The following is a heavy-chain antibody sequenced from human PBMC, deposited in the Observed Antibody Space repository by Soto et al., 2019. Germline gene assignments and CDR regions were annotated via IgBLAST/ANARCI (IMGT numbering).Heavy chain of an antibody. V-gene: IGHV4-39*01. Sequence: SETLSLTCTVSGGSISSSSYYWGWIRQPPGKGLEWIGSIYYSGSTYYNPSLKSRVTISVDTSKNQFSLKLSSVTAADTAVYYCARFNYYGSGGWLYNWFDPSGQGTLVTVSS. CDR3: ARFNYYGSGGWLYNWFDP. CDR1: GGSISSSSYY. CDR2: IYYSGST. D-gene: IGHD3-10*01. J-gene: IGHJ5*02.